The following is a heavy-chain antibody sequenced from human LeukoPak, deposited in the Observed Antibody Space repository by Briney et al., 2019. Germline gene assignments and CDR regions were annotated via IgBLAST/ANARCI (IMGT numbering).Heavy chain of an antibody. CDR1: GFTFSSYA. J-gene: IGHJ4*02. D-gene: IGHD6-13*01. CDR2: INHSGST. CDR3: ARGDGRQQLVLVY. V-gene: IGHV4-34*01. Sequence: PGGPLRLSCAASGFTFSSYAMSWVRQAPGKGLEWIGEINHSGSTNYSPSLKSRVTISVDTSKNQFSLKLSSVTAADTAVYYCARGDGRQQLVLVYWGQGTLVTVSS.